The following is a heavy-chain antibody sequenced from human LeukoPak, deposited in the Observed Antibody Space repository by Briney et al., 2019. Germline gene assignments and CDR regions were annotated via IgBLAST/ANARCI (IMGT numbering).Heavy chain of an antibody. Sequence: SETLSLTCNVYGDCISTDDYYWSWIRQPPGKGLEWIAYIFYTGTTFYNPSLTSRVTISIDTSKNQFSLKLTSVTAADTAVYYCARASYISGSYRPGPIESWGQGTLVTVSS. V-gene: IGHV4-30-4*01. D-gene: IGHD3-16*02. CDR3: ARASYISGSYRPGPIES. CDR1: GDCISTDDYY. CDR2: IFYTGTT. J-gene: IGHJ4*02.